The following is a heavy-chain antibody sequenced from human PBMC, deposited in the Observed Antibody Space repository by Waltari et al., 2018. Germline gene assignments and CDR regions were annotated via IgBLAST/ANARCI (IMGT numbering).Heavy chain of an antibody. CDR2: MKEDGTQK. CDR3: ARDWNWGFDY. J-gene: IGHJ4*02. V-gene: IGHV3-7*01. Sequence: EVQLVESGGGLVQPGGSLRLSCAASGFRFRNNWMSWVRQAPGKGLGGVGNMKEDGTQKYYVDSVRGRFTISRDNTKNTLYLQMNSLRVEDTAVYYCARDWNWGFDYWGQGTLVTVSS. D-gene: IGHD7-27*01. CDR1: GFRFRNNW.